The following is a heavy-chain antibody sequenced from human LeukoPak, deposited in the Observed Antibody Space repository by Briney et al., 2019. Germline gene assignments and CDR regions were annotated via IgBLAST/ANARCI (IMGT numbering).Heavy chain of an antibody. CDR1: GGSISSSSYY. CDR2: IYYSGST. CDR3: VRDPATLYYGMDV. J-gene: IGHJ6*02. V-gene: IGHV4-39*07. Sequence: SETLSLTCTVSGGSISSSSYYWGWIRQPPGKGLEWIGSIYYSGSTYYNPSLKSRVTISVDTSKNQFSLKLSSVTAADTAVYCCVRDPATLYYGMDVWGQGTTVTVSS.